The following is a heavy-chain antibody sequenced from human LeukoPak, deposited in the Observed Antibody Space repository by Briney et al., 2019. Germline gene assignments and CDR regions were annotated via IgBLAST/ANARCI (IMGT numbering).Heavy chain of an antibody. D-gene: IGHD1-14*01. CDR1: GGSISSYY. Sequence: PSETLSLTCSVSGGSISSYYWSWIRQPAGKGLEWIGRIYTSGSSNYNPSLENRVTMSVDTSKSQISLKLTSVTAADTAVYYCARGQSGDRRYFDYWGQGTLVTVSS. CDR3: ARGQSGDRRYFDY. J-gene: IGHJ4*02. V-gene: IGHV4-4*07. CDR2: IYTSGSS.